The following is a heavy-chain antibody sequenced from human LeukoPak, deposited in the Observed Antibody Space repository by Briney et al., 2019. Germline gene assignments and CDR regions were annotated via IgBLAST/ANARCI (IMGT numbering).Heavy chain of an antibody. CDR1: GFTFSSYW. CDR3: ARDTGYSRGWFDP. D-gene: IGHD5-18*01. Sequence: GGSLRFSCAASGFTFSSYWMSWVRQAPGKGPEWVANIKQDGSEKYYVDSVKGRFTISRDNAKSSLYLQMNSLGAEDTAMYYCARDTGYSRGWFDPWGQGTLVTVSS. CDR2: IKQDGSEK. J-gene: IGHJ5*02. V-gene: IGHV3-7*01.